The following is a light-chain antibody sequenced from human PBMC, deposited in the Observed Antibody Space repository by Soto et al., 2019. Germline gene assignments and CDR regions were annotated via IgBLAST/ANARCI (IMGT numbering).Light chain of an antibody. CDR3: QQYDNLLLT. CDR1: QDIKNY. Sequence: IDVTQSPNSLSASVGDRVTITCQASQDIKNYLNWYQQKSGKAPKLLIYNASDLETGVPSRFSGSGSGTDFTFTINSLQPEDIATYYCQQYDNLLLTFGGGTKVDI. CDR2: NAS. J-gene: IGKJ4*01. V-gene: IGKV1-33*01.